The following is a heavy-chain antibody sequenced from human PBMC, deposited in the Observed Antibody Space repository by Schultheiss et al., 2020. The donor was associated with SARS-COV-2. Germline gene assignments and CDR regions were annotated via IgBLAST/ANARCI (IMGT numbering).Heavy chain of an antibody. D-gene: IGHD3-22*01. Sequence: ASVKVSCKASGYTFSSYGISWVRQAPGQGLEWMGWVSGYNGKTQCAEKFQGRVTMTTDTSTSTASMALRSLRSDDTAVYYCARDYRGDYFDSSLDVWGQGTTGTVSS. CDR2: VSGYNGKT. CDR1: GYTFSSYG. J-gene: IGHJ6*02. CDR3: ARDYRGDYFDSSLDV. V-gene: IGHV1-18*01.